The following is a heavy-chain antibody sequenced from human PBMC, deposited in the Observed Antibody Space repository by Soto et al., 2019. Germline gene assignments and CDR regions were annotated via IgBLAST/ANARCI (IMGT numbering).Heavy chain of an antibody. CDR3: ARHRDTMFYYGSGSPFDY. CDR2: INVVNGKT. Sequence: ASVKVSCKASGYTFTSYAIHWVRQAPGQSPEWMGWINVVNGKTKYSQKFQDGVTITRDTSASTVYMDLSGLRSEDTAVFYCARHRDTMFYYGSGSPFDYWGQGTLVTVSS. D-gene: IGHD3-10*01. CDR1: GYTFTSYA. J-gene: IGHJ4*02. V-gene: IGHV1-3*01.